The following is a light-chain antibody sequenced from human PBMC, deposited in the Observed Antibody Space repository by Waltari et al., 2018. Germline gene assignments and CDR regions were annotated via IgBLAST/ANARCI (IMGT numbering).Light chain of an antibody. Sequence: QSALTQPPSVSGAPGQRVTISCTGSSSNIGAGFDVHWYQQLPGTAPKLLIYGNSNRPSGVPDRFSGSKSGASASLAFTGLQAEDEAVYYCQSYDSSLSGWVFGGGTKLTVL. J-gene: IGLJ2*01. V-gene: IGLV1-40*01. CDR1: SSNIGAGFD. CDR3: QSYDSSLSGWV. CDR2: GNS.